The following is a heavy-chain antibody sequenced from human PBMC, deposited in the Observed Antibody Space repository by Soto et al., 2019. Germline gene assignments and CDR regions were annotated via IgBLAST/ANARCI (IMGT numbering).Heavy chain of an antibody. V-gene: IGHV3-66*01. CDR1: GFTVTNDY. CDR3: ARAVTSVTPGWFAP. CDR2: IYAGGNT. Sequence: EVQLVEPGGGLVQPGGSLRLSCAASGFTVTNDYMSWVRQAPGKGLEWVSVIYAGGNTYYADSVKGRVTISKDPSKNTASPPMHSLRAEDTAANYWARAVTSVTPGWFAPWGEGTLVVASS. D-gene: IGHD4-17*01. J-gene: IGHJ5*02.